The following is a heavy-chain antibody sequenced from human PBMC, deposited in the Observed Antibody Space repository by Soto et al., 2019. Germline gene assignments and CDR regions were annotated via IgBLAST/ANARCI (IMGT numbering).Heavy chain of an antibody. CDR2: ISGSGGST. V-gene: IGHV3-23*01. CDR3: AKDPGVRGVLIEGGY. J-gene: IGHJ4*02. Sequence: EVQLLESGGGLVQPGGSLRLSGAASGFTFSSYAMSWVRQAPGKGLEWVSAISGSGGSTYYADSVKGRFTISRDNSKNTLYLQLNSLRAEDTAVYYCAKDPGVRGVLIEGGYWGQGTLVTVSS. CDR1: GFTFSSYA. D-gene: IGHD3-10*01.